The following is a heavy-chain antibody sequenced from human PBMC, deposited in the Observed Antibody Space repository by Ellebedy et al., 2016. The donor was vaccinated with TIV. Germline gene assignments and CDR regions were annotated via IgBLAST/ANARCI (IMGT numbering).Heavy chain of an antibody. V-gene: IGHV3-23*01. CDR1: GFTFSRYA. J-gene: IGHJ4*02. D-gene: IGHD6-19*01. Sequence: PGGSLRLSCAASGFTFSRYAMSWVRQAPGKGLEWVSTISNTGGRTYYADSLKGRLTISRENSKNMLDLQMNSLRDEDTAVYYCAKGGIAVGGSFFDSWGQGTLVTVSS. CDR3: AKGGIAVGGSFFDS. CDR2: ISNTGGRT.